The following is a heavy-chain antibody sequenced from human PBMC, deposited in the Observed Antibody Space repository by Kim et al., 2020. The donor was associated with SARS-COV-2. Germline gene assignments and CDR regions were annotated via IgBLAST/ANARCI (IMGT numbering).Heavy chain of an antibody. Sequence: SETLSLTCAVYGGSFSGYYWSWIRQPPGKGLEGIGKINHIERTNYNPSLKSRVTISVEPSKNQFSLKLTSVTAAATAVYYFARGLSNTSGWGGLYFVLWG. V-gene: IGHV4-34*01. CDR2: INHIERT. J-gene: IGHJ3*01. D-gene: IGHD3-10*01. CDR1: GGSFSGYY. CDR3: ARGLSNTSGWGGLYFVL.